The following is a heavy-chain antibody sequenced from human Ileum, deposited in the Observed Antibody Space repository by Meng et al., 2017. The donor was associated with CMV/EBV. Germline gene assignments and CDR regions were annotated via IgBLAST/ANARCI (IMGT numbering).Heavy chain of an antibody. V-gene: IGHV4-30-4*08. CDR2: IYYSGST. D-gene: IGHD3-10*01. CDR1: GGSISSGDYY. CDR3: ARERRYYGSGSYYTAH. J-gene: IGHJ4*02. Sequence: VQQQESGPGLVKPSQTLSLTCTVSGGSISSGDYYWSWIRQPPGKGLEWIGYIYYSGSTYYNPSLKSRVTISVDTSKNQFSLKLSSVTAADTAVYYCARERRYYGSGSYYTAHWGQGTLVTVSS.